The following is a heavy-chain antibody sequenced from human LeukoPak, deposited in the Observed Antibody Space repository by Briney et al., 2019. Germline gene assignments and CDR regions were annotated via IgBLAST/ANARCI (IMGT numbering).Heavy chain of an antibody. Sequence: SETLSLTCTVSGGSMSSYYWSWIRQPPGKGLEWIGYTYYSGSTNYNPSLKSRVIISVDTSKNQFSLKLSSVTAADTAVYYCARQSGWFDPWGQGTLVTVSS. CDR3: ARQSGWFDP. V-gene: IGHV4-59*01. CDR2: TYYSGST. CDR1: GGSMSSYY. J-gene: IGHJ5*02.